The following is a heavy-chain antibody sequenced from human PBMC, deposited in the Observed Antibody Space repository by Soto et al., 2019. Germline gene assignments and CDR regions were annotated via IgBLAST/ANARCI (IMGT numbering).Heavy chain of an antibody. CDR1: GGSISSYY. J-gene: IGHJ6*03. Sequence: SETLSLTCTVSGGSISSYYWSWIRQPPGKGLEWIGYIYYSGSTNYNPSLRSRVTISVDTSKNQFSLKLSSVTAADTAVYYCAVGYGGIAAAGTLGYYMDVWGKGTTVTVSS. D-gene: IGHD6-13*01. CDR3: AVGYGGIAAAGTLGYYMDV. V-gene: IGHV4-59*01. CDR2: IYYSGST.